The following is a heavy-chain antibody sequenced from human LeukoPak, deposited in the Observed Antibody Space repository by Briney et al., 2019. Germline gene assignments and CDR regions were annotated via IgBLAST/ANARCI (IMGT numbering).Heavy chain of an antibody. CDR2: INHSGST. Sequence: SETLSFTCADYGGSFSGYYWSWIRQPPGKGLEWIGEINHSGSTNYNPSLKSRVTKSVDTSKNQFSLKLSSVTAADTAGYCCARADIGVVPGAIRRQGWFDPWGQGTLVTVSS. D-gene: IGHD2-2*02. CDR3: ARADIGVVPGAIRRQGWFDP. V-gene: IGHV4-34*01. J-gene: IGHJ5*02. CDR1: GGSFSGYY.